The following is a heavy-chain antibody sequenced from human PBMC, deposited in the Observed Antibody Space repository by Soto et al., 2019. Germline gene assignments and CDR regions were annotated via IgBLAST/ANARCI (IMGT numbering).Heavy chain of an antibody. CDR1: GYTFTGYY. D-gene: IGHD3-16*01. J-gene: IGHJ6*02. Sequence: QVQLVQSGAEVKKPGASVKVSCKASGYTFTGYYMHWVRQAPGQGLEWMGWINPNSGGTNYAQKFQGWVTMTRDTSISTAYMELSRLRSDDTDVSYCARDMKGADGMDVWGQGTTVTVSS. CDR2: INPNSGGT. V-gene: IGHV1-2*04. CDR3: ARDMKGADGMDV.